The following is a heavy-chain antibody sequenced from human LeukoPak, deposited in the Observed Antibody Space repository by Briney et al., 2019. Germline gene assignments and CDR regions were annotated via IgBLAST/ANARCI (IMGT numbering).Heavy chain of an antibody. CDR2: IKSKTDGGTT. D-gene: IGHD3-22*01. V-gene: IGHV3-15*07. Sequence: SGGSLRLSCAASGLTFSNAWMNWVRQAPGKGLEWVGRIKSKTDGGTTDYAAPVKGRFTISRDDSKNTLYLQMNSLKTEDTAVYYCTTGDVYYDSSGYYSMVWPFDYWGQGTLVTVSS. CDR1: GLTFSNAW. CDR3: TTGDVYYDSSGYYSMVWPFDY. J-gene: IGHJ4*02.